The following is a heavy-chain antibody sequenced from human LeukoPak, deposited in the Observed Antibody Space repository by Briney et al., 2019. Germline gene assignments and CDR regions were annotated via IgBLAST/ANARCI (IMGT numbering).Heavy chain of an antibody. Sequence: GAPVKASCKASGGTFSSYTISWVRQAPGQGLEWMGRIIPILGIANYAQKFQGRVTITADKSTSTAYMELSSLRSEDTAVYYCARGAPATVTTFPYFDYWGQGTLVTVSS. CDR2: IIPILGIA. CDR1: GGTFSSYT. D-gene: IGHD4-17*01. V-gene: IGHV1-69*02. CDR3: ARGAPATVTTFPYFDY. J-gene: IGHJ4*02.